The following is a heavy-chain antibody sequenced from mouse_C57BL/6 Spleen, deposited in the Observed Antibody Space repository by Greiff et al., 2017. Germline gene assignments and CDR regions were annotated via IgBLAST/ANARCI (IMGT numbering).Heavy chain of an antibody. J-gene: IGHJ3*01. CDR2: ISSGSSTI. CDR1: GFTFSDYG. D-gene: IGHD2-4*01. CDR3: ARHYFDY. V-gene: IGHV5-17*01. Sequence: EVKLVESGGGLVKPGGSLKLSCAASGFTFSDYGMHWVRQAPEKGLEWVAYISSGSSTIYYADTVKGRFTISRDNAKSTLFLQMTSLRSEDTAMYYCARHYFDYWGQGTLVTVSA.